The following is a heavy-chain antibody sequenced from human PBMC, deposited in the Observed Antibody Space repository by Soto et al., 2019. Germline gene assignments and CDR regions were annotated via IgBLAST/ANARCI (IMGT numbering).Heavy chain of an antibody. Sequence: EVQLVESGGGVVQPGRSLRLSCTGSGFTFDDYAMYWVRQRPGAGLEWVAGISWSSGNIAHADSVKGRFTVSRDNDRRSLYLQMNSLRVEDTAMYYCARGGSGALTAAAGRTNWFDPWGQGTLVIVSS. D-gene: IGHD6-13*01. V-gene: IGHV3-9*01. CDR3: ARGGSGALTAAAGRTNWFDP. CDR1: GFTFDDYA. CDR2: ISWSSGNI. J-gene: IGHJ5*02.